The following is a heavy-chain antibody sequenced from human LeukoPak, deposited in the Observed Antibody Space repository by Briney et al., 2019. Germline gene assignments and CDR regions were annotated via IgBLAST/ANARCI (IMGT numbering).Heavy chain of an antibody. CDR3: AGQRYNWNSHDAFDI. V-gene: IGHV5-51*01. D-gene: IGHD1-7*01. CDR1: GYSFTSYW. Sequence: GESLKISCKGSGYSFTSYWIGWVRQMPGKGLEWMGIIYPGDSDTRYRPSFQGQVTISADKSISTAYLQWSSLKASDTAMYYCAGQRYNWNSHDAFDIWGQGTMVTVSS. J-gene: IGHJ3*02. CDR2: IYPGDSDT.